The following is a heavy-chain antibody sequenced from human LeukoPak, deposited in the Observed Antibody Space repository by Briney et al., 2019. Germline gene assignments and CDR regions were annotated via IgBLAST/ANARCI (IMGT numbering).Heavy chain of an antibody. CDR1: GYSFTSYW. Sequence: GESLKISCKGSGYSFTSYWIGWVRQMSGKGLEWMGIIYPGDSDIRYSPSFQGQVTISADKSISTAYLQWSSLKASDTAMYYCARPVYYDSSGYYFDYWGQGTLVTVSS. CDR2: IYPGDSDI. CDR3: ARPVYYDSSGYYFDY. J-gene: IGHJ4*02. V-gene: IGHV5-51*01. D-gene: IGHD3-22*01.